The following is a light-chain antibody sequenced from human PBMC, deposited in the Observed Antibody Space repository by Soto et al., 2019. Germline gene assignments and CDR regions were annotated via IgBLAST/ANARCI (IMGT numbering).Light chain of an antibody. Sequence: QSALTQPRSVSGSPGQSVTISCTGTSSDVGGYNFVSWYQQHPGKAPKLMIYDVSKRPSGVPDRFSGSKSGNTASLTISGLQAEDEAAYYCCSYAGSYTWVFGGGTKVTVL. CDR3: CSYAGSYTWV. J-gene: IGLJ3*02. CDR1: SSDVGGYNF. CDR2: DVS. V-gene: IGLV2-11*01.